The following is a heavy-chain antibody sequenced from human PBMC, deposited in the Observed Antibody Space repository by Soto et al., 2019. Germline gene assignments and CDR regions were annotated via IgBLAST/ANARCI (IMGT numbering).Heavy chain of an antibody. V-gene: IGHV3-23*01. CDR3: AKADDFWSGYHIYYYYGMDV. J-gene: IGHJ6*02. CDR1: GFTFSSYA. Sequence: GGSLRLSCAASGFTFSSYAMSWVRQAPGKGLEWVSGISGSGGRTYYADSVKGRFTISRDNSKHTLYLQMNSLRAEDTAVYYCAKADDFWSGYHIYYYYGMDVWGQGTTVTV. CDR2: ISGSGGRT. D-gene: IGHD3-3*01.